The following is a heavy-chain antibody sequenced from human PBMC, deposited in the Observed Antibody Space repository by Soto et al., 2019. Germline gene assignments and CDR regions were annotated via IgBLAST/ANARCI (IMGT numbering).Heavy chain of an antibody. CDR3: ARVGGDDFGDSGGFDY. Sequence: QVQLQESGPGLVKPSETLSLTCTVSGGSIRAYFWTWIRQPPGKGLEWIGYNYYSGRTNYNPSLKCRASISVDTSKNHFSLQLRSVTAADTAVYYCARVGGDDFGDSGGFDYWGQGTLVTVSS. V-gene: IGHV4-59*01. CDR2: NYYSGRT. D-gene: IGHD4-17*01. CDR1: GGSIRAYF. J-gene: IGHJ4*02.